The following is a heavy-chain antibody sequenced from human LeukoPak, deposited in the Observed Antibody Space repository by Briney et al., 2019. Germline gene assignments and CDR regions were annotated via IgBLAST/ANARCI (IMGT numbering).Heavy chain of an antibody. CDR3: ARQGWNYYYMDV. CDR2: IIPIFGTA. Sequence: ASVKVSCKASGGTFSSYAISWVRQAPGQGLEWMGGIIPIFGTANYAQKFQGRVTITTDESTSAAYMELSSLRSEDTAVYYCARQGWNYYYMDVWGKGTTVTVSS. J-gene: IGHJ6*03. D-gene: IGHD2-15*01. CDR1: GGTFSSYA. V-gene: IGHV1-69*05.